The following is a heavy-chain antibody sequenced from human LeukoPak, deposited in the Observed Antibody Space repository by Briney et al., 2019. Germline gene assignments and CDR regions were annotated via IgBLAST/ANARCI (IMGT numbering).Heavy chain of an antibody. CDR1: GGSISSSSYY. D-gene: IGHD2-15*01. J-gene: IGHJ4*02. Sequence: SETLSLTCTVSGGSISSSSYYWGWIRQPPGKGLEWIGSIYYSGSTYYNPSLKGRVTISVDTSKNQFSLKLSSVTAADTAVYYCARHGGYCSGGSCYGPYYFDYWGQGTLVTVSS. CDR3: ARHGGYCSGGSCYGPYYFDY. V-gene: IGHV4-39*01. CDR2: IYYSGST.